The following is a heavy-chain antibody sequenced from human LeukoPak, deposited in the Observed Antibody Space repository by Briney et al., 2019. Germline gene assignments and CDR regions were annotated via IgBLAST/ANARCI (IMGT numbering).Heavy chain of an antibody. CDR3: ARDRRAP. CDR2: INPSGGST. Sequence: VSVKVSCKASGYTFTSYYMHWVRQAPGQGLEWMGIINPSGGSTSYAQKFQGRVTITADKSTSTAYMELSSLRSEDTAVYYCARDRRAPWGQGTLVTVSS. J-gene: IGHJ5*02. V-gene: IGHV1-46*01. CDR1: GYTFTSYY.